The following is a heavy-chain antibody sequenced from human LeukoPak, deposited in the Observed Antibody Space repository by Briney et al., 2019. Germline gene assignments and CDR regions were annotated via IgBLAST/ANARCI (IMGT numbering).Heavy chain of an antibody. CDR3: ASHVGHSGMFAFDI. Sequence: GSLRLSCAASGFILSSYAMTWVRQAPGKGLEWIGEINHSGSTNYNPSLKSRVTISVDTSKNQFSLKLSSVTAADTAVYYCASHVGHSGMFAFDIWGQGTMVTVSS. D-gene: IGHD1-26*01. CDR2: INHSGST. V-gene: IGHV4-34*01. CDR1: GFILSSYA. J-gene: IGHJ3*02.